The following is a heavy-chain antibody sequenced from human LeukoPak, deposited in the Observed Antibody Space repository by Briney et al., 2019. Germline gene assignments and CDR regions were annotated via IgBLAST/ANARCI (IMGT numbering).Heavy chain of an antibody. D-gene: IGHD3-10*01. V-gene: IGHV4-39*01. Sequence: PGGSLRLSCAASGFTFRTYWMSWVRQPPGKGLEWIGSIYYSGSTYYSPSLKSRVTISVDTSKNRISLKLSSVTAADTAVYYCARHEHLHYYGLWFDTWGQGTQVTVSS. CDR3: ARHEHLHYYGLWFDT. CDR1: GFTFRTYW. J-gene: IGHJ5*02. CDR2: IYYSGST.